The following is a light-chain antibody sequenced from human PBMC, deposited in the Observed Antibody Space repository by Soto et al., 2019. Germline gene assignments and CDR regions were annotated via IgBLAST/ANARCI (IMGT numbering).Light chain of an antibody. J-gene: IGKJ2*01. CDR1: QAVSNAY. CDR3: HQLASSPYT. Sequence: EIVLTQSPDTLSSSPGERATLSCRASQAVSNAYLAWYQHKPGQVPRLLIHGAINRATGIPDRFSGGGSGTHFPLTINRLEPEAFAVYYCHQLASSPYTFGQVTKVEIK. CDR2: GAI. V-gene: IGKV3-20*01.